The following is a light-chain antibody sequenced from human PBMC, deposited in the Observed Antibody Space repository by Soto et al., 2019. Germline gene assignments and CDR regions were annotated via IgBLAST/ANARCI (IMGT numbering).Light chain of an antibody. V-gene: IGKV1-5*03. Sequence: DIKMTQSPSTLSASVGDRVTITCRASQSISSWLAWYQQTPGKAPKLLIYKASSLESGVPSRFSGSGSGTEFTLTISSLQPDDFATYYCQQYNNYPWTFGQGTKVEIK. J-gene: IGKJ1*01. CDR1: QSISSW. CDR2: KAS. CDR3: QQYNNYPWT.